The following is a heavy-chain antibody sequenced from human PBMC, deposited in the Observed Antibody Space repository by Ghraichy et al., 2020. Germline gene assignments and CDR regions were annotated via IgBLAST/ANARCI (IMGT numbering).Heavy chain of an antibody. CDR2: ISGSYGYT. CDR3: ARAPLELGYSFVWFDS. Sequence: GESLNISCAASGFIFTDYYMSWIRQAPGKGLEWVSYISGSYGYTNYAVSVKGRFTISRDNAKNSLYLQMNSLRVEDTAVYYCARAPLELGYSFVWFDSWGQGTLVTVSS. J-gene: IGHJ5*01. D-gene: IGHD5-12*01. V-gene: IGHV3-11*05. CDR1: GFIFTDYY.